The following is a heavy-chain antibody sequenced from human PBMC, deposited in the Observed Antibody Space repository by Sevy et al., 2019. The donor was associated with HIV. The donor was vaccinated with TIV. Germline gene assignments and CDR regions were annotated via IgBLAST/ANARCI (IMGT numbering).Heavy chain of an antibody. Sequence: SETLSLTCTVSGGSISSYYWSWIRQPPGKGLEWIGYIYYSGSTNYNPSLKSRVTISVDTSKNQFSLKLSSVTAADTAVYYCARTITMVRGVIITVWFDPWGQGTLVTVSS. CDR3: ARTITMVRGVIITVWFDP. D-gene: IGHD3-10*01. V-gene: IGHV4-59*01. J-gene: IGHJ5*02. CDR1: GGSISSYY. CDR2: IYYSGST.